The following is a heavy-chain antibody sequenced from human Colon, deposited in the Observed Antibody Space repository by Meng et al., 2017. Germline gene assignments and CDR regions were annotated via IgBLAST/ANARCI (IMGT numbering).Heavy chain of an antibody. J-gene: IGHJ2*01. CDR3: ARDIYNSGGKYFDL. V-gene: IGHV3-33*01. D-gene: IGHD2-15*01. CDR2: IRFDGTIQ. Sequence: QVTLVGAGGGVVQRGRSLRPSCAASGFTVSNYGKAWVRQGPGKGLEWGAHIRFDGTIQYYVQIVKGRFTVSRDDSKGTLYLQMDSLRVEDTAVYYCARDIYNSGGKYFDLWGRGTLVTVSS. CDR1: GFTVSNYG.